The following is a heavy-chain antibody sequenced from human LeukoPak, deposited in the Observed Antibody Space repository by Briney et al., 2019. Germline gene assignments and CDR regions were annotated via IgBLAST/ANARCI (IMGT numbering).Heavy chain of an antibody. Sequence: SETLSLTCTVSGGSISSSSYYWGWIRQPPGKGLEWIGSIYYSGGTYYNPSLKSRVTISVDTSKNQFSLKLSSVTAADTAVYYCAREEGAYSSSWPREGYFQHWGQGTLVTVSS. J-gene: IGHJ1*01. D-gene: IGHD6-13*01. V-gene: IGHV4-39*07. CDR1: GGSISSSSYY. CDR2: IYYSGGT. CDR3: AREEGAYSSSWPREGYFQH.